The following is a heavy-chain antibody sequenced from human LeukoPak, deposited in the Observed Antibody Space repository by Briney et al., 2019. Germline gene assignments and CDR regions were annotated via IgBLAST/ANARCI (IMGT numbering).Heavy chain of an antibody. CDR2: INPSGGST. CDR1: GYTFTSYY. D-gene: IGHD5-18*01. V-gene: IGHV1-46*01. Sequence: ASVTVSCKASGYTFTSYYMHWVRQAPGQGVEWMGLINPSGGSTNYAQTFQGRVTTTRDTSTSTVFMEPSSLRAEGTAVCYCASDMVTLDDAFDIWGQGTMVTVSS. J-gene: IGHJ3*02. CDR3: ASDMVTLDDAFDI.